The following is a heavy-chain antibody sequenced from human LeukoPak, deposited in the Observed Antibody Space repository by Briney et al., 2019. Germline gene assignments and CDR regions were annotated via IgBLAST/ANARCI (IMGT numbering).Heavy chain of an antibody. CDR3: AKSHSVEQRGYSDY. CDR2: IANSGGST. CDR1: GFTFTTYA. V-gene: IGHV3-23*01. Sequence: GGSLRLSCAASGFTFTTYAMSWVRLAPGKVLEWVSTIANSGGSTYYADSVKGRFTISRDNSKNTLYLQMNSLRAEDMAVYYCAKSHSVEQRGYSDYWGQGTLVTVSS. D-gene: IGHD3-22*01. J-gene: IGHJ4*02.